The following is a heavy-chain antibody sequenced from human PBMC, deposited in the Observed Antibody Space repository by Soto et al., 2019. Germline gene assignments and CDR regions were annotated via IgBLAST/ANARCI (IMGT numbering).Heavy chain of an antibody. D-gene: IGHD6-13*01. CDR3: ASPIANRAYYYYGMDV. J-gene: IGHJ6*02. V-gene: IGHV1-69*01. Sequence: QVQLVQSGAEVKKPGSSVKVSCKASGGTFSSYAISWVRQAPGQGLEWMGGNIPIFGTANYAQKFQGRVTITADESTSTAYMELSSLRSKDTAVYYCASPIANRAYYYYGMDVWGQGTTVTVSS. CDR1: GGTFSSYA. CDR2: NIPIFGTA.